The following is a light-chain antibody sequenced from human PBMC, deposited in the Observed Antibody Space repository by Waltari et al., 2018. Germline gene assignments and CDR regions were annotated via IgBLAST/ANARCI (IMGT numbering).Light chain of an antibody. J-gene: IGKJ1*01. CDR2: HAP. CDR3: QKYVNLPAT. CDR1: QSVGRF. Sequence: EIVLTQSLSPLSLSPGERATLSCMASQSVGRFLAWYQQKPGQAPRLLIFHAPIRATGIPDRFSGSGAGTDFSLTISGLEPEDFAVYYCQKYVNLPATFGQGTKVEIK. V-gene: IGKV3-20*01.